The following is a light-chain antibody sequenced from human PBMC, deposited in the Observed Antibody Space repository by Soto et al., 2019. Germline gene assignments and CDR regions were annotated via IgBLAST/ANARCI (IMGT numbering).Light chain of an antibody. V-gene: IGKV3-20*01. Sequence: EIGLTQSPGTLSLSPGERATLSCRASQSVSSSYLAWYQQKPGQAPRLLIYGASSRATGIPDRFSGSGSGTDFTLTISRLEPEDFAVYYCQQYGSAPRDTFGQGTKLEIK. J-gene: IGKJ2*01. CDR3: QQYGSAPRDT. CDR1: QSVSSSY. CDR2: GAS.